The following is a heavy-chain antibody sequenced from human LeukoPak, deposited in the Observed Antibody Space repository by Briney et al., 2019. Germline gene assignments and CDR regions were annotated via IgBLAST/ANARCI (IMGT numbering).Heavy chain of an antibody. CDR1: GFTFSSYA. J-gene: IGHJ4*02. D-gene: IGHD3-9*01. V-gene: IGHV3-23*01. CDR3: AKDFDWLPHQYYFDY. CDR2: ISGSGGST. Sequence: GGSLRLSCAASGFTFSSYAMSWVRQAPGKGLEWVSAISGSGGSTYYADSVKGRFTTSRDNSKNTLYLQMNSLRAEDTAVYYCAKDFDWLPHQYYFDYWGQGTLVTVSS.